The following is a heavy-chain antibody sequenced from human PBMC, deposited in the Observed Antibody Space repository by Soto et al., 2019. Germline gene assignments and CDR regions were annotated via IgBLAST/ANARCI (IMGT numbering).Heavy chain of an antibody. CDR1: GFNFSSYW. D-gene: IGHD3-10*01. J-gene: IGHJ4*02. Sequence: EVQLVESGGGLVQPGGSLRLSCAASGFNFSSYWMSWVRQAPGKGLEWVANIKQDGSEKYDVDSVKGRFTISRDNAKNSLYLQMNSLRAEDTAVYYCAGEGYFYGSGVDYWGPGTLGGDSS. V-gene: IGHV3-7*01. CDR3: AGEGYFYGSGVDY. CDR2: IKQDGSEK.